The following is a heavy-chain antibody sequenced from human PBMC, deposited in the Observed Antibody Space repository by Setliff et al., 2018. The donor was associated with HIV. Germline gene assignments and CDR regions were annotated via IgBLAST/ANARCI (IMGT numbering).Heavy chain of an antibody. D-gene: IGHD3-10*01. J-gene: IGHJ4*02. Sequence: ASVKVSCKASGYTFTGYYMHWVRQAPGQGLEWMGWINPNSGGTNYAQKFQGRVTMTRDTSISTAYMELSRLRSDDTAVYYCARGFTYRGYYYCSGSYYNIQQPIDYWGQGTLVTVSS. CDR2: INPNSGGT. CDR1: GYTFTGYY. V-gene: IGHV1-2*02. CDR3: ARGFTYRGYYYCSGSYYNIQQPIDY.